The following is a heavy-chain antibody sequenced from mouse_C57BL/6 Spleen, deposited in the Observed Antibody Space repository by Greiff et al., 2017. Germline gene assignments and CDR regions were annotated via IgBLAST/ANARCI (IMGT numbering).Heavy chain of an antibody. J-gene: IGHJ3*01. Sequence: QVQLMQSGPELVKPGASVKISCKASGYAFSSSWMNWVKQRPGKGLEWIGRIYPGDGDTNYNGKFKGKATLTADKSSRTAYMPLSSLTSEDSAVYFCARLGRDSWFAYWGQGTLVTVSA. D-gene: IGHD4-1*01. V-gene: IGHV1-82*01. CDR1: GYAFSSSW. CDR2: IYPGDGDT. CDR3: ARLGRDSWFAY.